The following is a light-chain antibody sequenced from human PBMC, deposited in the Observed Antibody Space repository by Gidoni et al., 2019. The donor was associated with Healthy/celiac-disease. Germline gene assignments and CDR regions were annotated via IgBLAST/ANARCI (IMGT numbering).Light chain of an antibody. Sequence: EIVLTQSPGTLSLSPGERATLSCRASQSVSSSYLAWYQQKPGPAPRLLIYGASSRATGIPHRFSGSGSGTDFTLTISRLEPEDFAVYYCQQYGSSPGTFGQGTKVEIK. V-gene: IGKV3-20*01. CDR1: QSVSSSY. J-gene: IGKJ1*01. CDR2: GAS. CDR3: QQYGSSPGT.